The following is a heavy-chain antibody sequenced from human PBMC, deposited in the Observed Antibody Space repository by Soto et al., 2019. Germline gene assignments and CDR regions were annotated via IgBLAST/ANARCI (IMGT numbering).Heavy chain of an antibody. D-gene: IGHD4-17*01. Sequence: EVQLVESGGGLVQPGGSLRLSCAASGFTFSSYSMNWVRQAPGKGLEWVSYISSSSSTIYYAASVKGRFTISRDNAKNSLYLQMNSLRAEDTAVYYCARGDYTAFDYWGQGTLVTVSS. CDR1: GFTFSSYS. V-gene: IGHV3-48*01. CDR3: ARGDYTAFDY. J-gene: IGHJ4*02. CDR2: ISSSSSTI.